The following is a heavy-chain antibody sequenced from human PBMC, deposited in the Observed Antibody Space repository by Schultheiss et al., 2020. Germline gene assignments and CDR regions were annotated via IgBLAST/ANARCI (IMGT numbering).Heavy chain of an antibody. V-gene: IGHV4-61*08. J-gene: IGHJ5*02. CDR2: IYYSGST. Sequence: SETLSLTCTVSGGSISSGGYYWSWIRQHPGKGLEWIGYIYYSGSTNYNPSLKSRVTISVDTSKNQFSLKLSSVTAADTAVYYCATGDYPNWFDPWGQGTLVTVSS. CDR3: ATGDYPNWFDP. CDR1: GGSISSGGYY. D-gene: IGHD4-17*01.